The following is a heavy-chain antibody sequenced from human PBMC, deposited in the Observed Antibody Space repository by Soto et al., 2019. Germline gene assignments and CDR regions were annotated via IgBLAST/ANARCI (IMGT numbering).Heavy chain of an antibody. CDR1: GGSISSYY. Sequence: SETLSLTCTVSGGSISSYYWSWIRQPPGKGLEWIGYIYYSGSTNYNPSLKSRVTISVDTSKNQFSLKLSSVTAADTAMYYCARVTMVRGVDYWGQGTLVTVSS. CDR3: ARVTMVRGVDY. J-gene: IGHJ4*02. D-gene: IGHD3-10*01. CDR2: IYYSGST. V-gene: IGHV4-59*01.